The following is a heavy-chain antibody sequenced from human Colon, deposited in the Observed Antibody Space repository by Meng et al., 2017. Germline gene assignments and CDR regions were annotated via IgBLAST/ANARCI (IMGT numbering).Heavy chain of an antibody. J-gene: IGHJ5*02. CDR1: GGSFSGYY. D-gene: IGHD6-19*01. V-gene: IGHV4-34*01. CDR3: ARERLSSGWYGGRWFDP. Sequence: QVQLHQWGAGLLKPSGTLSLTCAVDGGSFSGYYWSWIRQPPGKGLEWIGEINHSGSTNYNPSLKSRVTISVDTSKNQFSLKLSSVTAADTAVYYCARERLSSGWYGGRWFDPWGQGTLVTVSS. CDR2: INHSGST.